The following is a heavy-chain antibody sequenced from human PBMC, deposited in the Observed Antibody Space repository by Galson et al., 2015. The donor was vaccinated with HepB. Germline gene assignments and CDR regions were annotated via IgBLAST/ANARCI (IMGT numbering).Heavy chain of an antibody. V-gene: IGHV3-73*01. Sequence: SLRLSCADSGFTFSGSAMHWVRQASGRGLEWVGRIGSKANNYATAYTASVKGRFTISRDDSKNTAYLQMNSLRIEDTAVYYCTRLGDLSGYSSRWGQGTLVTVSS. D-gene: IGHD6-13*01. J-gene: IGHJ4*02. CDR2: IGSKANNYAT. CDR1: GFTFSGSA. CDR3: TRLGDLSGYSSR.